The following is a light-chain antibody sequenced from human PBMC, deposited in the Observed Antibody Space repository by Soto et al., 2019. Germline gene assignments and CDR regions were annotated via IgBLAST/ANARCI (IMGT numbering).Light chain of an antibody. CDR2: GAS. CDR3: QQYNNWPLT. J-gene: IGKJ4*01. V-gene: IGKV3-15*01. Sequence: EVVLRQSPGTLSWSPGERATLSCRATQSVSSSQLTWFQQKPGQAPRXVIYGASTREAGIPARFSGSGSGTEFTLTISSLKSEDFAVYSCQQYNNWPLTFGGGTQVDIK. CDR1: QSVSSS.